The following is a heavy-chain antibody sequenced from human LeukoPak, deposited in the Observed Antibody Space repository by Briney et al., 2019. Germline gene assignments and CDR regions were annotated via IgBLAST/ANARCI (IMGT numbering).Heavy chain of an antibody. CDR2: ISYDGSNK. V-gene: IGHV3-30*18. Sequence: PGRSLRLSCAASGFTFGSYGMHWVRQAPGKGLEWVAVISYDGSNKYYADSVKGRFTISRDNSKNTLYLQMNSLRAEDTAVYYCAKAFRVSGRAAKVGWYFDYWGQGTLVTVSS. CDR1: GFTFGSYG. D-gene: IGHD2-15*01. J-gene: IGHJ4*02. CDR3: AKAFRVSGRAAKVGWYFDY.